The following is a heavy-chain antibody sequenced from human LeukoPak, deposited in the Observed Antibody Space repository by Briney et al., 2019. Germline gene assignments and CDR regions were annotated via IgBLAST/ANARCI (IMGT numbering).Heavy chain of an antibody. CDR1: GFTFSSYS. CDR2: ISSSSSYI. V-gene: IGHV3-21*01. CDR3: ARDTGTTPRYCSGGSCYSAHYYYYGMDV. D-gene: IGHD2-15*01. J-gene: IGHJ6*02. Sequence: GGSLRLSCAASGFTFSSYSMNWVRQAPGKGLERVSSISSSSSYIYYADSVKGRFTISRDNAKNSLYLQMNSLRAEDTAVYYCARDTGTTPRYCSGGSCYSAHYYYYGMDVWGQGTTVTVSS.